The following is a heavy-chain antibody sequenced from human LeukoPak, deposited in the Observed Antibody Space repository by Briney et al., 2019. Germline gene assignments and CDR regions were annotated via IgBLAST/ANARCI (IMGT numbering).Heavy chain of an antibody. CDR3: ARATYGDYYYYCMDV. V-gene: IGHV4-34*01. CDR2: INHSGST. J-gene: IGHJ6*03. Sequence: PSETLSLTCAVYGGSFSDYYWSWIRQPPGKGLEWIGEINHSGSTNYNPSLKSRVTISVDTSKNQFSLKLSSVTAADTAVYYCARATYGDYYYYCMDVWGKGTTVTVSS. CDR1: GGSFSDYY. D-gene: IGHD4-17*01.